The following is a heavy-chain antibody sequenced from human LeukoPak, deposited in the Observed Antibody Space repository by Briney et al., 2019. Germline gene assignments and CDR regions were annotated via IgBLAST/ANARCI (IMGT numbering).Heavy chain of an antibody. Sequence: SETLSPTCTVSGYSISSGYYWSWVRQPPGKGLEWIGYVSYSGSADYNPSLKSRVIISIDTSKNQFSLRLSSLTAADTAVYYCARENDRYGRIDYWGQGTQVTVSS. CDR2: VSYSGSA. CDR3: ARENDRYGRIDY. V-gene: IGHV4-61*01. D-gene: IGHD5-18*01. J-gene: IGHJ4*02. CDR1: GYSISSGYY.